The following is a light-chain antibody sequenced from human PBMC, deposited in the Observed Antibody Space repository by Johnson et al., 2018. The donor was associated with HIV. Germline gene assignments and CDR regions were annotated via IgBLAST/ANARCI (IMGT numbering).Light chain of an antibody. CDR1: SSNIGNNY. V-gene: IGLV1-51*01. Sequence: QSVLTQPPSVSAAPGQKVTISCSGSSSNIGNNYVSWYQQLPGTAPTLLIYDNNKRPSGIPDRFSGSKSGTSATLGITGLQTGDEADYYCGTWDSSLSAGEVFGTGTKVTVL. CDR2: DNN. J-gene: IGLJ1*01. CDR3: GTWDSSLSAGEV.